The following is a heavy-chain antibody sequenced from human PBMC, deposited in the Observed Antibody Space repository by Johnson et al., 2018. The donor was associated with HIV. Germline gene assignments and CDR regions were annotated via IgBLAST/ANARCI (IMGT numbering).Heavy chain of an antibody. Sequence: VQLVESGGGLVQPGGSLRLSCAASGFTFSSYDMHWVRQATGKGLEWVSAIGTAGDTYYPGSVKGRFTISRENAKNSLYLQMNSLRAGDTAVYYCARDAMYYYDRKSRGAFEIWGQGTMVTVSS. V-gene: IGHV3-13*01. CDR2: IGTAGDT. D-gene: IGHD3-22*01. CDR1: GFTFSSYD. CDR3: ARDAMYYYDRKSRGAFEI. J-gene: IGHJ3*02.